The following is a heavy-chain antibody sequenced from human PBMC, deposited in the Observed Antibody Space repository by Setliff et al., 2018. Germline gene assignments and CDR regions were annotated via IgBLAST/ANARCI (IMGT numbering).Heavy chain of an antibody. V-gene: IGHV3-74*03. CDR1: GFIFSGYW. CDR3: VREGGNYFPLDY. CDR2: MHSDDRSI. J-gene: IGHJ4*02. D-gene: IGHD1-26*01. Sequence: PGESLRLSCAASGFIFSGYWMHWVRQAPGKGLMWVSRMHSDDRSITYADSVKGRFTISRDNAKNMLYLQMNSLRAEDTAVYYCVREGGNYFPLDYWGLGTLVTV.